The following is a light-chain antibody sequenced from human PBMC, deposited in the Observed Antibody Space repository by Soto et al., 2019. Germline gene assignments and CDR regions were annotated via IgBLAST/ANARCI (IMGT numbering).Light chain of an antibody. CDR3: QAWDSSNVV. J-gene: IGLJ2*01. CDR1: KLGDEY. V-gene: IGLV3-1*01. Sequence: SYELTQPPSVSVSPGQTASITCSGDKLGDEYACWYQQKPGQSPVLVIYEDRKRPSGIPERLSGSNSGNTATLTISGTQAMDEADYYCQAWDSSNVVFGGGTKVTVL. CDR2: EDR.